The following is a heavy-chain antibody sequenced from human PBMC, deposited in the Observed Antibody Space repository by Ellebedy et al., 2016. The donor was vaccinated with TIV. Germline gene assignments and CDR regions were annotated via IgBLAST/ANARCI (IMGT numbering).Heavy chain of an antibody. D-gene: IGHD2-21*02. Sequence: PGGSLRLSCTVSGGSISGYYWSWIRQPPGKGLEWVGYIFNSGSTNFNPSLKSRLTMSVDASKKQCSLKLISVTAADTAVYYCARGGGSDFLLPLDRWGQGTLVTVSS. CDR3: ARGGGSDFLLPLDR. CDR1: GGSISGYY. CDR2: IFNSGST. J-gene: IGHJ5*02. V-gene: IGHV4-59*01.